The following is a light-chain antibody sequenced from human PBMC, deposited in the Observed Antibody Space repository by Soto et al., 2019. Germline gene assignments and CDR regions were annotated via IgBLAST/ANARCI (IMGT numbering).Light chain of an antibody. CDR1: QGVTTN. J-gene: IGKJ4*01. V-gene: IGKV3-15*01. CDR3: HQYNTWPLT. Sequence: EIVMTQSPATLSVSPGERATLSCMSSQGVTTNLAWYQQTPFQAPRRLIYGASTRPTGIPARFSGSGSGTEFTLTICRLQSEDFAVYYCHQYNTWPLTFGGGTKVESK. CDR2: GAS.